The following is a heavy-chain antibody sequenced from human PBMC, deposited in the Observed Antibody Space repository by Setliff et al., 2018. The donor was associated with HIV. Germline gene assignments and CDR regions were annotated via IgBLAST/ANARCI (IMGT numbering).Heavy chain of an antibody. V-gene: IGHV1-69*13. J-gene: IGHJ6*04. D-gene: IGHD2-15*01. CDR2: INPIFGTP. CDR1: GYTFTGYY. Sequence: SVKVSCKASGYTFTGYYMHWVRQAPGQGLEWMGRINPIFGTPNYAQKFKGRLTITADESTSTVYMELSSLRSEDTAVYYCARDSWDIVVVIAPEPEPYYYYGMDVWGEGTTVTVSS. CDR3: ARDSWDIVVVIAPEPEPYYYYGMDV.